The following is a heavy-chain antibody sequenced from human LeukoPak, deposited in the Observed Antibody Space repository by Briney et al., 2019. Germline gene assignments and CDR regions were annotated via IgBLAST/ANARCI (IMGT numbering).Heavy chain of an antibody. CDR2: ISGGGVST. CDR1: GFTSTSYA. Sequence: GRSLRLSCALPGFTSTSYAMSWVRQTPGKGLEWVAVISGGGVSTYYVDSVKGRLTISRDNSKNTLNLQMNSLRAEDTAVYYCAKDNVPWPPPVMDVWGIGTTVTLSS. J-gene: IGHJ6*03. D-gene: IGHD5-12*01. CDR3: AKDNVPWPPPVMDV. V-gene: IGHV3-23*01.